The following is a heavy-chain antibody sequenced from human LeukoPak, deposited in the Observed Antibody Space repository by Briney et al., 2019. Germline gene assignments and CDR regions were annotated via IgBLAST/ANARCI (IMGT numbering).Heavy chain of an antibody. J-gene: IGHJ5*02. CDR1: GGSISSGSYY. CDR2: IYTSGST. CDR3: ARDGTPGVLDVLGLNWFDP. V-gene: IGHV4-61*02. D-gene: IGHD6-13*01. Sequence: SETLSLTCTVSGGSISSGSYYWSWIRQPAGKGLEWIGRIYTSGSTNYNPSLKSRVTLSVDTSKNQFSLKLSSVTAADTAVYYCARDGTPGVLDVLGLNWFDPWGQGTLVTVSS.